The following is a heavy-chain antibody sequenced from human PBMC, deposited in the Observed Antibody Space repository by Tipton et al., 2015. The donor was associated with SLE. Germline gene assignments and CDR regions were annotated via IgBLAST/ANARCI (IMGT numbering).Heavy chain of an antibody. D-gene: IGHD3-10*01. CDR2: IYTSGGT. Sequence: TLSLTCTVSGGSISSGSYYWSWIRQPAGKGLERIGHIYTSGGTNYNPSLKNRVTISVDTSKNQFSLKLSSVTAADTAVYYCARDGVYGSGRSHYWGQGTLVTVSS. V-gene: IGHV4-61*09. J-gene: IGHJ4*02. CDR1: GGSISSGSYY. CDR3: ARDGVYGSGRSHY.